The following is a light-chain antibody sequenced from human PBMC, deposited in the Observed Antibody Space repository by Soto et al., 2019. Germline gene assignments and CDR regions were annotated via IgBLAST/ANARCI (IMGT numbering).Light chain of an antibody. CDR1: QSVLYSSNNKNY. J-gene: IGKJ4*01. CDR2: WAS. Sequence: DIVMTQSPDSLAVSLGERATINCKSSQSVLYSSNNKNYLAWYQQKPGQPPKLLIYWASTRESVVPDRFSGGGSGTDFTLTISSLQAEDVAVYYCQQYYSTPLTFGGGTQVEIK. CDR3: QQYYSTPLT. V-gene: IGKV4-1*01.